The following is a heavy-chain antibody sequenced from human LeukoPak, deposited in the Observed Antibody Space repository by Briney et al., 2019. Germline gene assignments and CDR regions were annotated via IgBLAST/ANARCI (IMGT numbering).Heavy chain of an antibody. J-gene: IGHJ4*02. Sequence: GGSLRLSCVASGFSINNYWMTWVRQAPGKGLEWVANIKQDGSGKYYVNSVKGRFTVSRDNAKNSLYLQMNSLRAEDTAVYYCASVPYSGGWHFDYWGQGTLVTVSS. CDR3: ASVPYSGGWHFDY. CDR1: GFSINNYW. D-gene: IGHD6-19*01. V-gene: IGHV3-7*01. CDR2: IKQDGSGK.